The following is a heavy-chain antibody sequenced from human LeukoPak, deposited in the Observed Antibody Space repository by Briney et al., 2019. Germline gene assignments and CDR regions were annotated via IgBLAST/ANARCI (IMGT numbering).Heavy chain of an antibody. V-gene: IGHV3-23*01. D-gene: IGHD1-26*01. CDR1: GFTFSNYA. CDR3: ARQVGPDY. Sequence: QAGVSLRLSCVVSGFTFSNYAMTWIRQVPAKGLQWGSAINHSGINKYYIESVKGRFTISRDNSKNTLYLQMNSLRVEDTALYYCARQVGPDYWGQGNLVPVSS. CDR2: INHSGINK. J-gene: IGHJ4*02.